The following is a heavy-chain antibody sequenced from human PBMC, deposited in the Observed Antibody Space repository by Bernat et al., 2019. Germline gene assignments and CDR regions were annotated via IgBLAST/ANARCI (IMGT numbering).Heavy chain of an antibody. CDR1: GFTSSTYA. CDR2: ISYDGSNK. D-gene: IGHD4-17*01. V-gene: IGHV3-30*18. J-gene: IGHJ6*02. Sequence: QVQLVESGGGGVHPGRPLRPSCAASGFTSSTYAMPWVRQAPGKGLGGVAVISYDGSNKYYADSVKGRFTISRDNSKNTLYLQMNSLRAEDTAVYYCAKDHDYGDYPPPRYGMDVWGQGTTVTVSS. CDR3: AKDHDYGDYPPPRYGMDV.